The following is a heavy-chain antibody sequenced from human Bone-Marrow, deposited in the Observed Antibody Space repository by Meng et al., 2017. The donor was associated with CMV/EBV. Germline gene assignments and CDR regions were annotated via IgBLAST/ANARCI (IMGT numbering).Heavy chain of an antibody. CDR1: GYTFIDYY. CDR3: ARLSAY. V-gene: IGHV1-2*02. CDR2: INPDSGDT. J-gene: IGHJ4*02. Sequence: ASVKVSWKASGYTFIDYYIHWVRQAPGQGLEWMGWINPDSGDTNYAQKFQGRITMTRDTSISTAYMELTRLTSDDTALYFSARLSAYWGRGTLVTVSS.